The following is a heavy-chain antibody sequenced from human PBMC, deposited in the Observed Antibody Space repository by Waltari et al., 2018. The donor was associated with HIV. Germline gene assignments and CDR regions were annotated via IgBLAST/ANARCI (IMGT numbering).Heavy chain of an antibody. CDR3: ARTYDILTGFGWFDP. J-gene: IGHJ5*02. Sequence: QVQLVQSGAEVKNPGASVKVSCKASGYTFTTYTIHWVRQAPGQRLEWMGWINAGNGNTKYSQNFQDRVTFTRDTSASTADMELSSRRSEDTALYYCARTYDILTGFGWFDPWGQGTLVTVSS. D-gene: IGHD3-9*01. CDR2: INAGNGNT. CDR1: GYTFTTYT. V-gene: IGHV1-3*01.